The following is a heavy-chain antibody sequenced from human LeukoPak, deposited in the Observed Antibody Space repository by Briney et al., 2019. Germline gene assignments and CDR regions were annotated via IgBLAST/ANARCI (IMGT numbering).Heavy chain of an antibody. V-gene: IGHV3-21*01. J-gene: IGHJ4*02. D-gene: IGHD2-21*01. CDR2: INTNQNYI. Sequence: GGSLRLSCEAPGFSIGAFRMNWVRQAPGKGLEWVSSINTNQNYIYYADSVKGRFTISRDDGQNSLFLEMNNLRPGDTALYYCARSRGDSLISFDVWGQGTVVAVSS. CDR1: GFSIGAFR. CDR3: ARSRGDSLISFDV.